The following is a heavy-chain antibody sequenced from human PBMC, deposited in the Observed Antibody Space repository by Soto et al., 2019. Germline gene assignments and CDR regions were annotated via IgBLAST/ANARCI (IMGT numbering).Heavy chain of an antibody. J-gene: IGHJ3*02. CDR3: AKLGYSYGHDAFDI. D-gene: IGHD5-18*01. V-gene: IGHV3-30*18. Sequence: GGSLRLSCAASGFTFSSYGMHWVRQAPGKGLAWVAVISYDGSNKYYADSVKGRFTISRDNSKNTLYLQMNSLRAEDTAVYYCAKLGYSYGHDAFDIWGQGTRVTVSS. CDR1: GFTFSSYG. CDR2: ISYDGSNK.